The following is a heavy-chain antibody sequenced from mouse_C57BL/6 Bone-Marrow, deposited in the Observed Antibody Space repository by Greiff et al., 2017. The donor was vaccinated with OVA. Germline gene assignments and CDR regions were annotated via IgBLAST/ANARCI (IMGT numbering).Heavy chain of an antibody. V-gene: IGHV1-55*01. Sequence: QVQLQQPGAELVKPGASVKMSCKASGYTFTSYWITWVKQRPGQGLEWVGDIYPGSGSTNYNEKFKRKATLTVDTSSSTAYMQLSSLTSEDSAVYYCARGGGRYFDVWGTGTTVTVSS. J-gene: IGHJ1*03. CDR1: GYTFTSYW. CDR2: IYPGSGST. D-gene: IGHD3-3*01. CDR3: ARGGGRYFDV.